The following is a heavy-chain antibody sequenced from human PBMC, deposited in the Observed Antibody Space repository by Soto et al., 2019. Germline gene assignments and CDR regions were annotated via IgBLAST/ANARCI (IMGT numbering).Heavy chain of an antibody. D-gene: IGHD6-19*01. CDR2: ISDTSSSK. J-gene: IGHJ4*02. V-gene: IGHV3-21*01. CDR1: GFTFRSYS. CDR3: ARERGSWYYFDF. Sequence: ESGGGLVKPGESLRLSCAASGFTFRSYSMNWVRQAPGKGLEWVSSISDTSSSKYYADSIKGRFTISRDNAKNSLFLQMNSLRAEDTAVYFCARERGSWYYFDFWGQGTLVTVSS.